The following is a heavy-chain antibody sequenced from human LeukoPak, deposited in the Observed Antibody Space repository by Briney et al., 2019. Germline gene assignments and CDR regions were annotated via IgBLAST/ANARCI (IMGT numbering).Heavy chain of an antibody. D-gene: IGHD6-13*01. CDR3: ARANNSSWHN. V-gene: IGHV3-7*01. J-gene: IGHJ4*02. CDR1: GFTFSSNW. CDR2: IKPDGSAE. Sequence: GGSLRLSCATSGFTFSSNWMSWVRHVPGRGLDWVANIKPDGSAEYYAASVKGRFTVSRDNAKNSLYPQMNSLRVEDTAVYYCARANNSSWHNWGQGTLVIVSS.